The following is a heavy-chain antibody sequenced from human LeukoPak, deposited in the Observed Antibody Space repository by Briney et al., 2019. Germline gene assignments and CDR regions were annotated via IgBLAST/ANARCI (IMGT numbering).Heavy chain of an antibody. V-gene: IGHV4-38-2*02. D-gene: IGHD3-10*01. CDR2: IYHSGST. CDR1: GYSISSGYY. Sequence: PSETLSLTCTVSGYSISSGYYWGWIRRPPGKGLEWIGSIYHSGSTYYNPSLKSRVTISVDTSKNQFSLKLSSVTAADTAVYYCAGERPNYYGSGSYHPNWGQGTLVTVSS. J-gene: IGHJ4*02. CDR3: AGERPNYYGSGSYHPN.